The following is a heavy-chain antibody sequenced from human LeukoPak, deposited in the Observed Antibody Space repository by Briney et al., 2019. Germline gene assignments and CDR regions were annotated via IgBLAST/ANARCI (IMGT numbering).Heavy chain of an antibody. J-gene: IGHJ6*02. V-gene: IGHV4-59*08. CDR1: GGSISSYY. D-gene: IGHD6-19*01. CDR3: ARHTGVAGYYYYGMDV. CDR2: IYYSGST. Sequence: SEPLSLTCTVSGGSISSYYWSWIRQPPGKGLEWIGYIYYSGSTNYNPSLKSRVTISVDTSKNQFSLKLSSVTAADTAVYYCARHTGVAGYYYYGMDVWGQGTTVTVSS.